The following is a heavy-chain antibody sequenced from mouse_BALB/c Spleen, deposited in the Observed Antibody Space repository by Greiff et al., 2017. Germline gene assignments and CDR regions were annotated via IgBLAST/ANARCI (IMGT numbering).Heavy chain of an antibody. CDR1: GYTFTSYW. J-gene: IGHJ4*01. Sequence: QVQLQQSGAELARPGASVKLSCKASGYTFTSYWMQWVKQRPGQGLEWIGAIYPGDGDTRYTQKFKGKATLTADKSSSTAYMQLSSLASEDSAVYYCERLRYGSGAMDYWGQGTSVTVSS. CDR3: ERLRYGSGAMDY. V-gene: IGHV1-87*01. D-gene: IGHD2-10*02. CDR2: IYPGDGDT.